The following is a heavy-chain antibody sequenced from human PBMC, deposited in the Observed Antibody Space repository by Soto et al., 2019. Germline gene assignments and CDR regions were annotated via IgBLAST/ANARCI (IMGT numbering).Heavy chain of an antibody. V-gene: IGHV3-15*01. CDR3: TTGVRSGYYKY. J-gene: IGHJ4*02. D-gene: IGHD3-3*01. CDR2: IKSKIEGGTI. Sequence: PGGSLRLSCAAPGVTFSSAWMSLVRQASGKGLEWVGRIKSKIEGGTIDYAAPVKGRFTISRDDSESTLYLQMNSLKTDDTAVYYCTTGVRSGYYKYWGQGALVTVSS. CDR1: GVTFSSAW.